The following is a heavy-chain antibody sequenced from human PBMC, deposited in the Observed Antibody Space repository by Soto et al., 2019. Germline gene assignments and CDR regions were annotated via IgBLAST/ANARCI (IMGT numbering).Heavy chain of an antibody. Sequence: SETLCLRCTVAGGSSGSYDGSWIRQPPGKGLEWIGYIYYSGSTNYNPSLKSRVTISVDTSKNQFSLKLSSVTAADTAVYYCARVWGYAFDYWGQGTLVTVSS. CDR1: GGSSGSYD. CDR2: IYYSGST. V-gene: IGHV4-59*01. D-gene: IGHD3-16*01. CDR3: ARVWGYAFDY. J-gene: IGHJ4*02.